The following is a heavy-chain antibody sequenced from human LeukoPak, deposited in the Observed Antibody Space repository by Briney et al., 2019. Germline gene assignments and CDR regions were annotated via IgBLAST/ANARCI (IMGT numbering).Heavy chain of an antibody. D-gene: IGHD3-3*01. CDR2: INPNSGGT. CDR3: ARAPDFWSGYYTGRAFDI. V-gene: IGHV1-2*02. CDR1: GYTFTGYY. Sequence: ASVKVSCKACGYTFTGYYMHWVRQAPGQGLEWMGWINPNSGGTNYAQKFQGRVTMTRDTSISTAYMELSRLRSDDTAVYYCARAPDFWSGYYTGRAFDIWGQGTMVTVSS. J-gene: IGHJ3*02.